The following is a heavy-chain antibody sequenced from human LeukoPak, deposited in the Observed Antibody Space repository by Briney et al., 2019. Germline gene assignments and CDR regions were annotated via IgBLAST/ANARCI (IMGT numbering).Heavy chain of an antibody. CDR2: IPASSTAI. J-gene: IGHJ4*02. CDR3: ARTYYDILTGYNPYFDY. D-gene: IGHD3-9*01. V-gene: IGHV3-21*01. CDR1: GFTFYDYV. Sequence: GGSLILSFGAPGFTFYDYVRSWVPQASGRGLEWASSIPASSTAIYSAGSVKGRFTISRDNAKTFLYLQMNGLRAEDTAVYYCARTYYDILTGYNPYFDYWGQGILVTVSS.